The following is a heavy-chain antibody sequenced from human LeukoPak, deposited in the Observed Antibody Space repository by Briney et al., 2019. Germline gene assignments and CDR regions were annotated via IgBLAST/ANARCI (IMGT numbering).Heavy chain of an antibody. CDR3: ARGAGSSGLYYFDY. V-gene: IGHV3-48*03. Sequence: GGSLRLSCAASGFTFSSYEMNWVRQAPGKGLEWVSYISSSGSTIYYADSVKGRFTISRDNAKNSLYLQMNSLRAEDTAVYYCARGAGSSGLYYFDYWGQGTLVTVSS. J-gene: IGHJ4*02. CDR1: GFTFSSYE. CDR2: ISSSGSTI. D-gene: IGHD6-19*01.